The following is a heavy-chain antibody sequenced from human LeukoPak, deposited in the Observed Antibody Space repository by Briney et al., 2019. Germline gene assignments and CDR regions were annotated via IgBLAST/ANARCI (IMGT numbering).Heavy chain of an antibody. CDR3: ARVGPRYCSSTSCYLAYFDY. Sequence: PSETLSLTCTVSGGSISNNNYYWGWIRQPPGKGLEWIGGIYYSGSTYYNPSLKSRVTISVDTSKNQFSLKLSSVTAADTAVYYCARVGPRYCSSTSCYLAYFDYWGQGTLVTVSS. D-gene: IGHD2-2*01. CDR1: GGSISNNNYY. CDR2: IYYSGST. V-gene: IGHV4-39*07. J-gene: IGHJ4*02.